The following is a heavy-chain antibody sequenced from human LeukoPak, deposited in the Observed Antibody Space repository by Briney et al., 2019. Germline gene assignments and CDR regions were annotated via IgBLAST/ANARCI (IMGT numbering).Heavy chain of an antibody. V-gene: IGHV4-59*11. Sequence: SETLSLTCTVSGGSISSHYWSWIRQPPGKGLEWIGYIYYSGSTNYNPSLKSRVTISVDTSKNQFSLKLSSVTAADTAVYYCAREVQYSRSWYSGFDPWGQGTLVTVSS. CDR1: GGSISSHY. CDR2: IYYSGST. D-gene: IGHD6-13*01. CDR3: AREVQYSRSWYSGFDP. J-gene: IGHJ5*02.